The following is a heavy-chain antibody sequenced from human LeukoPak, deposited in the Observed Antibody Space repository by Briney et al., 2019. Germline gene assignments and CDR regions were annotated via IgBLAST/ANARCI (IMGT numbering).Heavy chain of an antibody. CDR1: GGSFSGYY. Sequence: SETLSLTCAVYGGSFSGYYWSWIRQPPGKGLEWVGEINHSGSTNYNPFLKSRVTISVDTSKNQFSLKLSSVTAADTAVYYCARGLPGPFDIWGQGTMVTVSS. J-gene: IGHJ3*02. V-gene: IGHV4-34*01. CDR2: INHSGST. CDR3: ARGLPGPFDI. D-gene: IGHD1-14*01.